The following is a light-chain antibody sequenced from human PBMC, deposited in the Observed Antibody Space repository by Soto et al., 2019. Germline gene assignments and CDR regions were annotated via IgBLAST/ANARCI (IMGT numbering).Light chain of an antibody. CDR2: AAS. Sequence: DIPLTQSPSFLSASVGDRVTITCRASQGISSYLAWYQQKPGKAPKLLIYAASTLQSGVPARFSGSGSGTEFTLTISSLQPEDFAAYYCQQLNNYPITFGQGTRLEMK. CDR3: QQLNNYPIT. V-gene: IGKV1-9*01. J-gene: IGKJ5*01. CDR1: QGISSY.